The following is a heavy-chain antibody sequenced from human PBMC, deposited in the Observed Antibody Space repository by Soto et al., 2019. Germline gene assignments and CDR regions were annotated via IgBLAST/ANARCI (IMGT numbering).Heavy chain of an antibody. V-gene: IGHV3-11*01. CDR3: APQWHQDYS. J-gene: IGHJ5*02. CDR1: GFPFSDYY. CDR2: ISSGGSTM. D-gene: IGHD2-21*01. Sequence: GGSLRLSCAASGFPFSDYYMSWIRQAPGKGLEWVSYISSGGSTMYYADSVKGRFTISRDNAKNSVYLQMNSLRAEDTAVYYCAPQWHQDYSWGQGTLVTVSS.